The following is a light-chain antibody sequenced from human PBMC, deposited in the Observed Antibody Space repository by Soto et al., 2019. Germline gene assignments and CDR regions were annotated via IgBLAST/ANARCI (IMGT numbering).Light chain of an antibody. J-gene: IGLJ1*01. CDR2: DVS. CDR1: SSDVGAYNY. Sequence: QSALTQPASVSGSPGQSITISCTGTSSDVGAYNYVSWYQQHPGKVPKLMIYDVSDRPSGVSNRFSGSKSGHTASLTISGLQSEDEADYYCSSFTWSNSYDFGTGTKLTVL. V-gene: IGLV2-14*03. CDR3: SSFTWSNSYD.